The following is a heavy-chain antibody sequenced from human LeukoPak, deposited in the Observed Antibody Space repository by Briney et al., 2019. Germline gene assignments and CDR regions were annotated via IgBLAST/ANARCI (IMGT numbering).Heavy chain of an antibody. CDR2: ISSSSSYI. J-gene: IGHJ4*02. CDR3: ARGENYYDSSGYSSVY. V-gene: IGHV3-21*01. D-gene: IGHD3-22*01. Sequence: GGSLRLSCAASGFTFSSYSMNWVRQAPGKGLEWVSSISSSSSYIYYADSVMGRFTISRDNAKNSLYLQMNSLRAEDTAVYYCARGENYYDSSGYSSVYWGQGTLVTVSS. CDR1: GFTFSSYS.